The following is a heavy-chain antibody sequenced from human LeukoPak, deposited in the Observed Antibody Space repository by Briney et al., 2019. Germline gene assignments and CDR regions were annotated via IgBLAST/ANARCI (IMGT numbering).Heavy chain of an antibody. V-gene: IGHV3-21*01. D-gene: IGHD6-19*01. CDR2: ITSSSNYI. J-gene: IGHJ4*02. CDR1: GFTFSSYS. CDR3: ARAYSSGWYGDY. Sequence: PGGSLRLSCAASGFTFSSYSMNWVRQAPGKGLEWVSSITSSSNYIYYADSVKGRFTISRDNAKNSLYLQMNSLRAEDTAVYYCARAYSSGWYGDYWGQGTLVTVSS.